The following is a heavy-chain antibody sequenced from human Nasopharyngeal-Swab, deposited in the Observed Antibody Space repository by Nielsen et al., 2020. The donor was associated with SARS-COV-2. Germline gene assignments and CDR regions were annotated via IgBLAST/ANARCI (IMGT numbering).Heavy chain of an antibody. CDR2: VSHGGGT. D-gene: IGHD2-8*01. Sequence: SETLSLTCAVYGGSFSGHQWSWVRQPPGKGLEWIGEVSHGGGTNYNPSLKSRVTISVATSKNQFSLKLSSVTAADTAVYYCAKHQGFNDKLFYFAYWGQGTLVTVSS. V-gene: IGHV4-34*01. J-gene: IGHJ4*02. CDR3: AKHQGFNDKLFYFAY. CDR1: GGSFSGHQ.